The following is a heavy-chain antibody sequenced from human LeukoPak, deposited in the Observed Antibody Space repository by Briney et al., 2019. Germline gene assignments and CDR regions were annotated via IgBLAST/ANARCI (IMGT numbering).Heavy chain of an antibody. CDR3: ARGYRSWYYFDY. CDR2: ISHSGTT. V-gene: IGHV4-59*12. J-gene: IGHJ4*02. Sequence: SETLSLTCIVSGGSISSYSWNWIRQSPGKGLEWVGYISHSGTTSYNSSLKSRVTISVDTSKNQFSLKLSSVTAADTAVYYCARGYRSWYYFDYWGQGTLVTVSS. CDR1: GGSISSYS. D-gene: IGHD6-13*01.